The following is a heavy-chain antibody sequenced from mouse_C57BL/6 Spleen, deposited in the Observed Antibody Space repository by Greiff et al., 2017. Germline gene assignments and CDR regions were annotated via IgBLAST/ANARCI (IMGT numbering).Heavy chain of an antibody. CDR2: IDPSDSYT. J-gene: IGHJ2*01. V-gene: IGHV1-69*01. D-gene: IGHD2-4*01. CDR1: GYTFTSYW. Sequence: VQLKQPGAELVMPGASVKLSCKASGYTFTSYWMHWVKQRPGQGLEWIGEIDPSDSYTNYNQKFKGKSTLTVDKSSSTSYMQLSSLTYEDSAVYYGARKYDYDGGVYYFDYWGQGTTLTVSS. CDR3: ARKYDYDGGVYYFDY.